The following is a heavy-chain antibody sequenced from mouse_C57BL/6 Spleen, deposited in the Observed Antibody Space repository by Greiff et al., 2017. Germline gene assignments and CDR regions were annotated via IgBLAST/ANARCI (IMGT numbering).Heavy chain of an antibody. V-gene: IGHV1-54*01. CDR3: ARDYGYYFDY. CDR2: INPGSGGT. D-gene: IGHD1-2*01. CDR1: GYAFTNYT. J-gene: IGHJ2*01. Sequence: VKLMESGAELVRPGTSVKVSCKASGYAFTNYTIAWVKQRPGQGLEWIGVINPGSGGTNYNEKFKGKATLTADKSSSTAYMQLSSLTSEDSAVYCCARDYGYYFDYWGQGTTLTVSS.